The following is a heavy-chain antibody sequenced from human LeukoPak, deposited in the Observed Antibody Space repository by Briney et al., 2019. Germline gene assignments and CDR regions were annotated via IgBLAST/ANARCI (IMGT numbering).Heavy chain of an antibody. D-gene: IGHD1-20*01. V-gene: IGHV3-74*01. Sequence: GGSLRLSCAASGFTFSGHWMHWVRQAPGKGLVWVSRINKDGSRTDYADSVKGRFTISRDNAKNTLSLQMHSLRVEDTAVYYCARDLNWTQVDYWGQGTLVTVSS. CDR1: GFTFSGHW. CDR3: ARDLNWTQVDY. CDR2: INKDGSRT. J-gene: IGHJ4*02.